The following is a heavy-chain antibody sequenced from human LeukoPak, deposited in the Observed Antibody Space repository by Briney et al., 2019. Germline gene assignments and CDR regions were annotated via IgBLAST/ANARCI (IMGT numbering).Heavy chain of an antibody. CDR2: ISGSDGST. CDR3: AKGVDNDFWSGYFDALDI. D-gene: IGHD3-3*01. V-gene: IGHV3-23*01. J-gene: IGHJ3*02. Sequence: GGSLRLSCAASGFTFSSYAMSWVRQAPGKGLEWVSGISGSDGSTYYADSVGGRFTISRDNSKNTLYLRMNSLRVEDTAIYYCAKGVDNDFWSGYFDALDIWGLGTMVTVSS. CDR1: GFTFSSYA.